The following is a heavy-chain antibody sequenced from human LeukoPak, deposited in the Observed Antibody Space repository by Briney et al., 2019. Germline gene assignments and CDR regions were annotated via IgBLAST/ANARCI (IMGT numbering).Heavy chain of an antibody. J-gene: IGHJ4*02. CDR1: GFTFSSSA. CDR2: INSDGSYT. Sequence: PGGSLRLSCAASGFTFSSSAMSWVRQAPGKGLVWVSRINSDGSYTSYADFVKGRFTISRDNAKNTVYLQMSSLRAEDTAVYYCAGICSTTDCLISAWGQGTLVTVSS. CDR3: AGICSTTDCLISA. D-gene: IGHD2-2*01. V-gene: IGHV3-74*01.